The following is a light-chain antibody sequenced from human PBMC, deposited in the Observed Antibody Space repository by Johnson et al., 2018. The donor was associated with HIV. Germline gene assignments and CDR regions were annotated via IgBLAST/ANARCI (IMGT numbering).Light chain of an antibody. J-gene: IGLJ1*01. Sequence: QSVLTQPPSMSAAPGQRVTISCSGSSSNIGNNYVSWYQQVPGAAPKLLIYDNNRRPSGIPDRFSGSTSGTSATLGITGLQPGDEADYYCGTWDSSLSVPGFGSGTKVTVL. CDR3: GTWDSSLSVPG. V-gene: IGLV1-51*01. CDR2: DNN. CDR1: SSNIGNNY.